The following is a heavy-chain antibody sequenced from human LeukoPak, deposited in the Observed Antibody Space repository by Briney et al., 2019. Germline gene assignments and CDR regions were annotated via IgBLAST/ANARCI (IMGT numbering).Heavy chain of an antibody. Sequence: SETLSLTCTVSGGSISGYYWSWIRQPPGKGLEWIWYIHYSGSTNYNPSLKSRVTVSLDTSKNQFSLNLYSMTAADTAVYYCARFPRVDSSHHWGQGALVTVSS. CDR1: GGSISGYY. V-gene: IGHV4-59*08. CDR3: ARFPRVDSSHH. J-gene: IGHJ5*02. CDR2: IHYSGST. D-gene: IGHD3-3*01.